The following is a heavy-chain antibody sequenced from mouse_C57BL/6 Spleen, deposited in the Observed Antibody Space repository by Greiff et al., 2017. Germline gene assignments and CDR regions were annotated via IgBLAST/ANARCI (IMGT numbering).Heavy chain of an antibody. CDR1: GYTFTSYG. J-gene: IGHJ3*01. Sequence: VQLQQSGAELARPGASVKLSCKASGYTFTSYGISWVKQRTGQGLEWIGEIYPRSGNTYYNEKFKGKATLTADKSSSTAYMELRSLTSEDSAVYVCARGGDGYYEFAYWGQGTLVTVSA. V-gene: IGHV1-81*01. CDR2: IYPRSGNT. D-gene: IGHD2-3*01. CDR3: ARGGDGYYEFAY.